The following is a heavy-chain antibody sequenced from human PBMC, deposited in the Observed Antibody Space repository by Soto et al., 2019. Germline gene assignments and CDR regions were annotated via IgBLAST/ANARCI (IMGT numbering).Heavy chain of an antibody. CDR1: GFTFSSYA. CDR3: ARSSVVITGFDY. Sequence: QVPLVESGGGVVQPGRSLRLSCAASGFTFSSYAMHWVRQAPGKGLEWVAVISYDGSNKYYADSVKGRFTISRDNSKNTLYLQMNSLRAGDTAVYYCARSSVVITGFDYWGQGTLVTVSS. V-gene: IGHV3-30-3*01. D-gene: IGHD3-16*02. CDR2: ISYDGSNK. J-gene: IGHJ4*02.